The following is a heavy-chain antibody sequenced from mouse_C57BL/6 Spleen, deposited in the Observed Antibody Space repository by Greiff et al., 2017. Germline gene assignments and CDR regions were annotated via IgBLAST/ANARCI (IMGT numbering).Heavy chain of an antibody. D-gene: IGHD2-1*01. J-gene: IGHJ3*01. CDR2: IDPSDSYT. CDR1: GYTFTSYW. V-gene: IGHV1-59*01. CDR3: ARRSGNYGGFAY. Sequence: QVQLQQPGAELVRPGTSVKLSCKASGYTFTSYWMHWVKQRPGQGLEWIGVIDPSDSYTNYNQKFKGKATLTVDTSSSAAYMQLSSLTSEDSAVYYCARRSGNYGGFAYWGQGTLVTVSA.